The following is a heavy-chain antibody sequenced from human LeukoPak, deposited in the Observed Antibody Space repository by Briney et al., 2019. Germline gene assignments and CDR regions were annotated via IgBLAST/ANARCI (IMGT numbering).Heavy chain of an antibody. D-gene: IGHD2-15*01. CDR1: GYSFTSYW. CDR3: ARDLNNHFRSGAFDI. J-gene: IGHJ3*02. Sequence: GESLKISCKGSGYSFTSYWIGWVRQMPGKGLEWMGIIYPGDSDTRYSPSFQGQVTISADKSISTAYLQWSSLKASDTAMYYCARDLNNHFRSGAFDIWGQGTMVTVSS. V-gene: IGHV5-51*01. CDR2: IYPGDSDT.